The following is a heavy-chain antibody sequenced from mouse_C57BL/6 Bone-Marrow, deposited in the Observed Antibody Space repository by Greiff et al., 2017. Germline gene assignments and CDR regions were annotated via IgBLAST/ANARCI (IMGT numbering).Heavy chain of an antibody. D-gene: IGHD1-1*01. Sequence: QVQLQQPGAELVKPGASVKLSCKASGYTFTSYWMHWVKQRPGRGLGWIGRIDPNSGGTKYNEKFKSKATLTVDKPSSTAYMQLSSLTSEDSAVYYCAREDYYGSSPRFAYWGQGTLVTVSA. CDR1: GYTFTSYW. CDR2: IDPNSGGT. V-gene: IGHV1-72*01. J-gene: IGHJ3*01. CDR3: AREDYYGSSPRFAY.